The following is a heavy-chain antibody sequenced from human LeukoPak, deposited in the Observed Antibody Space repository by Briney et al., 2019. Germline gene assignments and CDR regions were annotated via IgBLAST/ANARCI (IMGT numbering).Heavy chain of an antibody. J-gene: IGHJ4*02. CDR3: AREDDSSGYTPQYFDY. CDR2: INSDGSST. CDR1: GFTFSSHA. Sequence: GGSLRLSCAASGFTFSSHAMSWVRQAPGKGLVWVSRINSDGSSTSYGDSVKGRFTISRDNAKNTLFLQVNSLRAEDTAVYYCAREDDSSGYTPQYFDYWGQGTLVTVSS. V-gene: IGHV3-74*01. D-gene: IGHD3-22*01.